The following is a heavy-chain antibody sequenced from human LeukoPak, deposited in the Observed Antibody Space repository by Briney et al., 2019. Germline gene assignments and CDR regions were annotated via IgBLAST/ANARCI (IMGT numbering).Heavy chain of an antibody. V-gene: IGHV4-31*03. CDR1: GGSISSGGYY. CDR2: IYHSGST. Sequence: SETLSLTCTVSGGSISSGGYYWSWIRQHPGKGLEYIGYIYHSGSTYYNPSLKSRVTISVDRSKNQFSLKLTSVTAADTAVYYCARLITIFGVVDHWGQGTLVTVSS. CDR3: ARLITIFGVVDH. J-gene: IGHJ4*02. D-gene: IGHD3-3*01.